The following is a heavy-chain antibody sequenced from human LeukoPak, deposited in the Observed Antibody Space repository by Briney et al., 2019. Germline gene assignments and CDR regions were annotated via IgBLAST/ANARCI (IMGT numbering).Heavy chain of an antibody. CDR2: IYYSGST. Sequence: SETLSLTCTVSGGSVSSGSYYRGWIRQPPGKGLEWIGYIYYSGSTNYNPSLKSRVTISVDTSKNQFSLKLSSVTAADTAVYYCARDPYYGSGSYYGPYYYYGMDVWGKGTTVTVSS. CDR1: GGSVSSGSYY. V-gene: IGHV4-61*01. CDR3: ARDPYYGSGSYYGPYYYYGMDV. D-gene: IGHD3-10*01. J-gene: IGHJ6*04.